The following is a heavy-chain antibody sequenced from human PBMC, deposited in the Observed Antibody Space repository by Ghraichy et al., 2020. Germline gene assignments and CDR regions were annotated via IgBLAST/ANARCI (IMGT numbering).Heavy chain of an antibody. Sequence: GSLRLSCAASGFTFGNYAMSWVRQAPGKGLEWVSAIRGSGDSTYYADSVKGRFTISRDNSKDTVYLQMNSLRAEDTAAYYCAKDYGDFRHYFDSWGQGTLVTVSS. CDR2: IRGSGDST. V-gene: IGHV3-23*01. CDR1: GFTFGNYA. J-gene: IGHJ4*02. CDR3: AKDYGDFRHYFDS. D-gene: IGHD4-17*01.